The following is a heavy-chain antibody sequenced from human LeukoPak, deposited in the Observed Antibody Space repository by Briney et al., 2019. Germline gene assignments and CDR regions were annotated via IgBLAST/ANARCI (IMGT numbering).Heavy chain of an antibody. D-gene: IGHD3-22*01. V-gene: IGHV4-4*07. Sequence: SETLSLTCTVSGGSISSYYWTWIRQPAGKGLEWIERIYSSGSTSYNPTLKSRVTMSVDTSKNQFSLKLSSVTAADTAVYYCARANYYDSSGYYPGWFDPWGQGTLVTVSS. CDR3: ARANYYDSSGYYPGWFDP. CDR2: IYSSGST. J-gene: IGHJ5*02. CDR1: GGSISSYY.